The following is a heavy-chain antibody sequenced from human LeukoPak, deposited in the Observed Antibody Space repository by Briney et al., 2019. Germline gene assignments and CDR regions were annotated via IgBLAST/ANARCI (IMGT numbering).Heavy chain of an antibody. J-gene: IGHJ5*02. CDR1: GGSMRSSNFY. V-gene: IGHV4-39*07. CDR2: IYHSGST. D-gene: IGHD6-13*01. CDR3: AREGQQLVAFTTKYWFDP. Sequence: PSETLSLTCTVSGGSMRSSNFYWGWIRQPPGKGLEWMGNIYHSGSTYYNPSVKSRVTVSVDVSSNRFSLHLTSVTAADTAVYYCAREGQQLVAFTTKYWFDPWGQGTLVTVSS.